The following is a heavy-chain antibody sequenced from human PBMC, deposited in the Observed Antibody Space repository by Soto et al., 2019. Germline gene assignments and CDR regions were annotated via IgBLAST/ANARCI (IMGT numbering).Heavy chain of an antibody. V-gene: IGHV3-72*01. CDR3: ARFSGSYTRGLDY. CDR1: GFTLSDHY. J-gene: IGHJ4*02. D-gene: IGHD1-26*01. Sequence: EVQLVESGGGLVQPGGSLRLSCAASGFTLSDHYMDWVRQAPGKGLEWVGRSRNKANRYSTEYAASVKGRFTISRDESNNSLYLQMNSLKTEDTAVYYCARFSGSYTRGLDYWGQGTLVTVSS. CDR2: SRNKANRYST.